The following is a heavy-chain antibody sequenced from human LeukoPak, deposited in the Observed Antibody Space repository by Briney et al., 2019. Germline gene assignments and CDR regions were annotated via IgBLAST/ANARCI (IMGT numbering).Heavy chain of an antibody. CDR2: RYYSGST. CDR1: GGSNSSYY. J-gene: IGHJ1*01. D-gene: IGHD3-16*01. CDR3: ARVRGDFETD. V-gene: IGHV4-59*01. Sequence: SETLSLTCSLSGGSNSSYYWTWIRQPPGKGLEWIGYRYYSGSTTYNPSLKSRVTISVDTSKSQFSLKLISVTAADTAIYYCARVRGDFETDWGQGTLVTVSS.